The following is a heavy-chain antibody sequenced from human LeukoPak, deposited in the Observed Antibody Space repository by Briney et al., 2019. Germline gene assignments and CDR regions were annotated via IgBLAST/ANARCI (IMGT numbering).Heavy chain of an antibody. CDR3: ARVGVPGAFGI. CDR2: IYYSGNT. Sequence: SETLSLTCTVSGGSISSYYWSWIRQPPGKGLEWIGYIYYSGNTNYNPSLKSRVTISIDTSKNQFSLKLSSVTAADTAVYYCARVGVPGAFGIWGQGTMVTVSS. V-gene: IGHV4-59*01. D-gene: IGHD2-2*01. J-gene: IGHJ3*02. CDR1: GGSISSYY.